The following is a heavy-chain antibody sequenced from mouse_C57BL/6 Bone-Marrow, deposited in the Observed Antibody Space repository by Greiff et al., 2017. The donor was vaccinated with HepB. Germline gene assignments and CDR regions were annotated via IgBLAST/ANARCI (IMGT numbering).Heavy chain of an antibody. D-gene: IGHD1-1*01. CDR1: GYTFTDYE. CDR3: TGTVVATSDY. V-gene: IGHV1-15*01. Sequence: VQLQQSGAELVRPGASVTLSCKASGYTFTDYEMHWVKQTPVHGLEWIGAIDPETGGTAYNQKFKGKAILTADKSASTAYMELRSLTSEDSAVYYCTGTVVATSDYWGQGTTLTVSS. CDR2: IDPETGGT. J-gene: IGHJ2*01.